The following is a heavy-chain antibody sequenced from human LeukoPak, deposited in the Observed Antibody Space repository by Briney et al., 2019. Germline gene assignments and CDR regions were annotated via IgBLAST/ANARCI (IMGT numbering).Heavy chain of an antibody. D-gene: IGHD6-13*01. CDR2: IIPIFGTA. CDR1: GGTFSSYA. Sequence: SVNVSCKASGGTFSSYAISWVRQAPGQGLEWMGGIIPIFGTANYAQKFQGRVTITADESTSTAYMELSSLRSEDTAVYYCARSEQQLTSYYYYGMDVWGQGTTVTVSS. J-gene: IGHJ6*02. CDR3: ARSEQQLTSYYYYGMDV. V-gene: IGHV1-69*13.